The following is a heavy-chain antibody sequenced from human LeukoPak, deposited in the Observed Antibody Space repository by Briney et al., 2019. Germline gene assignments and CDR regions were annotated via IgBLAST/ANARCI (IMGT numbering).Heavy chain of an antibody. CDR2: IYHSGST. CDR3: ARDQGAEQWLAH. V-gene: IGHV4-30-2*01. CDR1: GGSISSGGYY. J-gene: IGHJ4*02. D-gene: IGHD6-19*01. Sequence: PSETLSLTCTVSGGSISSGGYYWSWIRQPPGKGLEWIGYIYHSGSTYYNPSLKSRVTISVDRSKNQFSLKLSSVTAADTAVYYCARDQGAEQWLAHWGQGTLVTVSS.